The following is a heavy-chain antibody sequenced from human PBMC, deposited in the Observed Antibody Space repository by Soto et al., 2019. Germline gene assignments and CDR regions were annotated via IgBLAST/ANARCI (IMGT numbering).Heavy chain of an antibody. D-gene: IGHD3-22*01. CDR2: ISAYNGNT. J-gene: IGHJ4*02. CDR1: GYTFTSYG. V-gene: IGHV1-18*01. Sequence: GASVKVSCKASGYTFTSYGISWVRQAPGQGLEWMGWISAYNGNTNYAQKLQGRVTMTTDTSTSTAYMELSSLRSEDTAVYYCARDRDDSSGYSRLLIDYWGQGTLVTVSS. CDR3: ARDRDDSSGYSRLLIDY.